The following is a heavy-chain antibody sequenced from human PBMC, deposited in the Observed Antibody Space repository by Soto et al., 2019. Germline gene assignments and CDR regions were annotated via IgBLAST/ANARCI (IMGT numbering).Heavy chain of an antibody. CDR2: IIPILSIA. J-gene: IGHJ4*02. V-gene: IGHV1-69*02. Sequence: QVQLVQSGAEVKKPGSSVKVSCKASGGTFSSYTISWVRQAPGQGLEWMGRIIPILSIANYAQKFQGRVTITADKSTSTAYMELSSLRSEDTAVYYCASQEYDREVYFDYWGQGTLVTVSS. D-gene: IGHD3-3*01. CDR1: GGTFSSYT. CDR3: ASQEYDREVYFDY.